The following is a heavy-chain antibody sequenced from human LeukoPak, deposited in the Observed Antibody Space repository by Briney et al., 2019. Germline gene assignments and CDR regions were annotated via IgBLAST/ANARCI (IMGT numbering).Heavy chain of an antibody. CDR3: ARLVVPAAILHFDI. D-gene: IGHD2-2*01. V-gene: IGHV4-61*02. J-gene: IGHJ3*02. CDR2: IYTSGST. CDR1: GGSISSGSYY. Sequence: PSETLSLTCTVSGGSISSGSYYWSWIRQPAGKGLVWIGRIYTSGSTNYNPSLKSRVTISVDTSKNQFSLKLSSVTAADTAVYYCARLVVPAAILHFDIWRQGTMVTVSS.